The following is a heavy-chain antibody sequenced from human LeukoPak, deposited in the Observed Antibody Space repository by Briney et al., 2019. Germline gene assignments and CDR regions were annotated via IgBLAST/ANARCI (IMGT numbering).Heavy chain of an antibody. Sequence: GGSLRLSCAASGFTFSSYGMHWVRQAPGKGLEWVAFIRYDGSNKYYADSVKGRFTISRDNSKNTLYLQMNSLRAEDTAVYYCARDYSVGGNFPFDYWGQGTLVTVSS. J-gene: IGHJ4*02. V-gene: IGHV3-30*02. D-gene: IGHD4-23*01. CDR1: GFTFSSYG. CDR2: IRYDGSNK. CDR3: ARDYSVGGNFPFDY.